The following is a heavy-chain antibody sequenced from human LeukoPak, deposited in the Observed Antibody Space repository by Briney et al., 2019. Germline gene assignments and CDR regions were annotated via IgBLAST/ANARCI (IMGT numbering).Heavy chain of an antibody. J-gene: IGHJ5*02. CDR1: GYTFTSYD. CDR2: MNPNSGNT. Sequence: ASVQVSCKASGYTFTSYDINWVRQATGQGLEWMGWMNPNSGNTGYAQKFQGRVTMTRNTSISTAYMELSSLRSEDTAVYYCASRIFGVATLSETWGQGTLVTVS. V-gene: IGHV1-8*01. D-gene: IGHD3-3*02. CDR3: ASRIFGVATLSET.